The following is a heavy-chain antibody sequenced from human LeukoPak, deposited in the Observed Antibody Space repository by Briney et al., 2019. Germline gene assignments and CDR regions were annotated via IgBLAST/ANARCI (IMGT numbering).Heavy chain of an antibody. CDR3: ARPRGCGSSRCNNFDY. J-gene: IGHJ4*02. D-gene: IGHD2-2*01. CDR1: GFTFSGFS. V-gene: IGHV3-7*01. CDR2: MNEYGSEI. Sequence: GGSLRLSCAVSGFTFSGFSVSWVRQAPGKGLEWVAKMNEYGSEIFYVDSVKGRFTISRDNAKNSLYLQMNRLRAEDTAVYYCARPRGCGSSRCNNFDYWGQGTLVTVSS.